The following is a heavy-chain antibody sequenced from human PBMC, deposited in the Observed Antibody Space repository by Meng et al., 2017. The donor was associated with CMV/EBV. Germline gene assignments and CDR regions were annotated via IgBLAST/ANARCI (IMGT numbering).Heavy chain of an antibody. CDR3: ARGVGGWFDP. CDR1: GGSFSGYY. CDR2: INHSGST. V-gene: IGHV4-34*01. Sequence: QGQHQQWAAGLWKPPETLSLPCAVYGGSFSGYYWSWIRQPPGKGLEWIGEINHSGSTNYNPSLKRRVTISVDTSKNQFSLKLSSVTAADTAVYYCARGVGGWFDPWGQGTLVTVSS. D-gene: IGHD1-26*01. J-gene: IGHJ5*02.